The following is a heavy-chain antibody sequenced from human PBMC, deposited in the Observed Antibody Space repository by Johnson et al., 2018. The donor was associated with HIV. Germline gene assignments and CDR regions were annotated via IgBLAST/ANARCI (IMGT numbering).Heavy chain of an antibody. CDR2: ISHNGSEN. V-gene: IGHV3-7*04. D-gene: IGHD5-12*01. CDR3: ASEAGGGYDSDAYDI. J-gene: IGHJ3*02. Sequence: VLLVESGGGVVQPGRSLRLSCAASGFTVSSNYMSWVRHAPRKGLEWVATISHNGSENYYVDSVQCRFTISRDNAKNSLYRQMNSLRAEDTAVYYCASEAGGGYDSDAYDIWGQGTMVTVSS. CDR1: GFTVSSNY.